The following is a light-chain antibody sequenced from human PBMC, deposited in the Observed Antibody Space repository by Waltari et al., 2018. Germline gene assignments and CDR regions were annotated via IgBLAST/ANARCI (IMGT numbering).Light chain of an antibody. CDR2: GTS. CDR1: QSVSTN. CDR3: QQYNDWPPWT. V-gene: IGKV3-15*01. J-gene: IGKJ1*01. Sequence: EIVMTQSPGTLSVSPGERATLSCRASQSVSTNLAWYRQTPGQAPRLIIYGTSTRATGIPARFSGSGSGTEFTLTISSLQSEDFAVYYCQQYNDWPPWTFGQGTKVEI.